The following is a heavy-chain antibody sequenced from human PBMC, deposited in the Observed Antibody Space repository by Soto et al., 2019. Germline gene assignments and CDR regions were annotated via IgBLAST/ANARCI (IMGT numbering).Heavy chain of an antibody. J-gene: IGHJ4*02. CDR1: GFTFSSYG. V-gene: IGHV3-30*03. D-gene: IGHD4-17*01. CDR3: ARGGLVRTTVVTPYFDY. Sequence: GSLRLSCTASGFTFSSYGMHWVRQAPGKGLEWVAVISYDGSNKYYADSVKGRFTISRDNSKNTLYLQMNSLRAEDTAVYYCARGGLVRTTVVTPYFDYWGQGTLVTVSS. CDR2: ISYDGSNK.